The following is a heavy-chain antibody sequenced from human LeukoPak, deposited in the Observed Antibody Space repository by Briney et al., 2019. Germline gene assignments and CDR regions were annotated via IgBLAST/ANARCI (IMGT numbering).Heavy chain of an antibody. CDR2: ISGSGGST. D-gene: IGHD4-17*01. Sequence: GGSLRLSCAVSGFTFSNYAMSWVRQAPGKGLEWVSGISGSGGSTFYADSVKGRFTISRDNAKNSLYLQMNSLRAEDTAVYYCARDRYGDYSFDYWGQGTLVTVSS. V-gene: IGHV3-23*01. CDR1: GFTFSNYA. CDR3: ARDRYGDYSFDY. J-gene: IGHJ4*02.